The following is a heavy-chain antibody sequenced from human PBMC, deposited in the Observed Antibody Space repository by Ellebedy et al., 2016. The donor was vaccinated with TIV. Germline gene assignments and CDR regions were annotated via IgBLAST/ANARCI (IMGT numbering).Heavy chain of an antibody. V-gene: IGHV4-39*07. CDR1: GGSISSSSYY. D-gene: IGHD6-19*01. CDR2: IYYSGST. CDR3: ASMVAGTLGY. Sequence: SETLSLTXTVSGGSISSSSYYWGWIRQPPGKGLEWIGSIYYSGSTYYNPSLKSRVTMSVDTSKNQFSLKLSSVTAADTAVYYCASMVAGTLGYWGQGTLVTVSS. J-gene: IGHJ4*02.